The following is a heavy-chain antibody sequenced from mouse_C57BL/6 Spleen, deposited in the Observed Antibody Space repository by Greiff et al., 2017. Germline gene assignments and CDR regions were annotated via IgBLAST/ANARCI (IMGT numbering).Heavy chain of an antibody. CDR3: ARRNSPRAWFAY. CDR2: ISYDGSN. CDR1: GYSITSGYY. J-gene: IGHJ3*01. V-gene: IGHV3-6*01. Sequence: ESGPGLVKPSQSLSLTCSVTGYSITSGYYWNWIRQFPGNKLEWMGYISYDGSNNYNPSLKNRISITRDTSKNQFFLKLNSVTTEDTATYYCARRNSPRAWFAYWGQGTLVTVSA.